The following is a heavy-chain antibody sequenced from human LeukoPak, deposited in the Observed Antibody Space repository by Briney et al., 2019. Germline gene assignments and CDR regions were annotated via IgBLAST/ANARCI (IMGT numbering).Heavy chain of an antibody. V-gene: IGHV1-2*02. J-gene: IGHJ4*02. Sequence: ASVKVSCKASGYTFTGYYMHWVRQAPGQGLEWMGWINPNSGGTNYAQKFQGRVTMTRDTSISTAYMELSRLRSDDTAVHYCARRPRGSSHFDYWGQGTLVTVSS. CDR1: GYTFTGYY. CDR3: ARRPRGSSHFDY. CDR2: INPNSGGT.